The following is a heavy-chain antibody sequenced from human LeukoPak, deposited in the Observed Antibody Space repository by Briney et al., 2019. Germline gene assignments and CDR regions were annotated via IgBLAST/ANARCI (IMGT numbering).Heavy chain of an antibody. D-gene: IGHD2-8*01. Sequence: GGSLRLSCAASGFTFSDYYMSWIRQAPGKGLEWVSYISSGSSTIYYADSVKGRFAISRDNAKNSLYLQMNSLRAEDTAVYYCAREYVYYFDYWGQGTLVTVSS. J-gene: IGHJ4*02. CDR1: GFTFSDYY. V-gene: IGHV3-11*04. CDR2: ISSGSSTI. CDR3: AREYVYYFDY.